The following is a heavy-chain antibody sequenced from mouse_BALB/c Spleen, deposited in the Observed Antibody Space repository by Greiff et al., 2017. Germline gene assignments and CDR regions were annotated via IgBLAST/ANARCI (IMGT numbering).Heavy chain of an antibody. J-gene: IGHJ4*01. Sequence: EVKLMESGAELVKPGASVKLSCTASGFNIKDTYMHWVKQRPEQGLEWIGRIDPANGNTKYDPKFQGKATITADTSSNTAYLQLSSLTSEDTAVYYCARGEGNAMDYWGQGTSVTVSS. CDR1: GFNIKDTY. CDR2: IDPANGNT. CDR3: ARGEGNAMDY. V-gene: IGHV14-3*02.